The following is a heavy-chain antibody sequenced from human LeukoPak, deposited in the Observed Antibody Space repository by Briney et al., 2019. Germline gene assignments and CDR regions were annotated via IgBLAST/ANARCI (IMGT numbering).Heavy chain of an antibody. Sequence: GESLKISCKGSGYSFTSYWIGWVRQMPGKGLEWMGIIYPGDSDTRYSPSFQGQVTISADKSISTAYLQWSSLKASDTAMYYCASSSPTDLITMVRGNAFDIWGQGTMVTVSS. CDR1: GYSFTSYW. J-gene: IGHJ3*02. CDR2: IYPGDSDT. CDR3: ASSSPTDLITMVRGNAFDI. V-gene: IGHV5-51*01. D-gene: IGHD3-10*01.